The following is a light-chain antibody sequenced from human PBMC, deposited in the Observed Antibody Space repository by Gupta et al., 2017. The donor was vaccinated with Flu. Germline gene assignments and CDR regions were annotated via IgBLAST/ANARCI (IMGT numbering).Light chain of an antibody. J-gene: IGKJ3*01. CDR3: QLNDDRPHLT. CDR1: EDIRNY. CDR2: DAS. V-gene: IGKV1-33*01. Sequence: SSLSASVGDRVAITCQAIEDIRNYLNWYNQKPGKAPKLLIYDASNWETGVPSRFSGSGYGTHFTLTITSRQPEDIGTYYCQLNDDRPHLTFGHGTKVDVK.